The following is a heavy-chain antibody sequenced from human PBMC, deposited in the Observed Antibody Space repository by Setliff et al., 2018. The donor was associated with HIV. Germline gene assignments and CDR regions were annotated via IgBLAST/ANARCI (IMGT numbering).Heavy chain of an antibody. CDR2: IYHSGRT. CDR3: ARDQPQDYDSLTGYYTGRYFDY. CDR1: GGSISSSSHY. J-gene: IGHJ4*02. D-gene: IGHD3-9*01. Sequence: SETLSLTCTVSGGSISSSSHYWGWIRQPPGKGLEWIGSIYHSGRTYYNPSLKSRVTISVDTSKNQFSLKLTSVTAADTAVYYCARDQPQDYDSLTGYYTGRYFDYWGRGTLVT. V-gene: IGHV4-39*07.